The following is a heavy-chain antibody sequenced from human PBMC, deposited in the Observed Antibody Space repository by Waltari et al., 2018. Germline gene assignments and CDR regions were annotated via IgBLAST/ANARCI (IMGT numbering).Heavy chain of an antibody. V-gene: IGHV1-8*01. CDR1: GYTFTNYD. J-gene: IGHJ5*02. CDR2: MNPNTSKT. Sequence: QVQLVQSGAEVKKPGASVKVSCKASGYTFTNYDINWVRQATGRGLEWMGWMNPNTSKTDYAQKFQGRVTMTRNTSIRTAYMERSILRSEDTAVYYYTRCAGLYSTSSLVSRNWFDPWGQGTLVTVSS. D-gene: IGHD6-6*01. CDR3: TRCAGLYSTSSLVSRNWFDP.